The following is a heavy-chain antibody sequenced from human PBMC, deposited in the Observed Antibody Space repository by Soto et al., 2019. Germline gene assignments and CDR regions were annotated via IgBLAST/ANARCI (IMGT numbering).Heavy chain of an antibody. J-gene: IGHJ6*02. CDR3: AKEGLWFGELLPDYYYGMDV. CDR1: GFTFSSYA. Sequence: LRLSCAASGFTFSSYAMSWVRQAPGKGLEWVSAISGSGGSTYYADSVKGRFTISRDNSKNTLYLQMNSLRAEDTAVYYCAKEGLWFGELLPDYYYGMDVWGQGTTVTVSS. D-gene: IGHD3-10*01. CDR2: ISGSGGST. V-gene: IGHV3-23*01.